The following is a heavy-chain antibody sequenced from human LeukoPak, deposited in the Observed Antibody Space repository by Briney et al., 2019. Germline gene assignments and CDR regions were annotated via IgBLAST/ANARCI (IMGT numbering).Heavy chain of an antibody. Sequence: SETLSLTCTVSGGSISGGGYYWSWIRQHPGKGLEWIGYIYYSGSTYYNPSLKSRVTISVDTSKNQFSLKLSSVTAADTAVYYCASLRARYNWNYGLDPWGQGTLVTVSS. J-gene: IGHJ5*02. V-gene: IGHV4-31*03. CDR2: IYYSGST. CDR1: GGSISGGGYY. D-gene: IGHD1-7*01. CDR3: ASLRARYNWNYGLDP.